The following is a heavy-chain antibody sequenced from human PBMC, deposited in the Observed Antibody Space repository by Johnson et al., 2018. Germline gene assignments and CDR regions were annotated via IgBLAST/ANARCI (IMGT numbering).Heavy chain of an antibody. Sequence: QVQLQESGPGLVKPSQTLSLTCSVSGVSVSNSDFYWNWIRQHPLRGLEWIGHIDYRGTTHYNPALPSRLSISVDKSKNEFSLKVRSVTAADTATSYCAREGPYYYGLDVWGQGTAVTVSS. J-gene: IGHJ6*02. CDR1: GVSVSNSDFY. V-gene: IGHV4-31*03. CDR3: AREGPYYYGLDV. CDR2: IDYRGTT.